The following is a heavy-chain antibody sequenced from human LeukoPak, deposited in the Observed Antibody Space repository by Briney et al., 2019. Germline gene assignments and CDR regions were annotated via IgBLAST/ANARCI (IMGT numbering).Heavy chain of an antibody. Sequence: GGSLRLSCAVSGFTFSSFPFHWVRQAPGKGLEWVAAISTDGSYKYHGDSVKGRFTISRDDPMNTLYLQMNGLRPDDTAVYYCARSLIPGRWYFDLWGRGTLVTVSS. CDR3: ARSLIPGRWYFDL. CDR1: GFTFSSFP. D-gene: IGHD3-16*01. CDR2: ISTDGSYK. V-gene: IGHV3-30*04. J-gene: IGHJ2*01.